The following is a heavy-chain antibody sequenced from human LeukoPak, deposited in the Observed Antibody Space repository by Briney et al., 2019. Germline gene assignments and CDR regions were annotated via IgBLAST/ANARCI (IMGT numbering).Heavy chain of an antibody. Sequence: SETLSLTCAVYGGSFSGYYWSWIRQPPGKGLEWIGEINHSGSTNYNPSLKSRVTISVDTSKNQFSLKLSSVTAADTAVYYCARGCLDYYGSGSYYKNNWFDPWGQGTLVTVSS. CDR2: INHSGST. CDR1: GGSFSGYY. V-gene: IGHV4-34*01. D-gene: IGHD3-10*01. CDR3: ARGCLDYYGSGSYYKNNWFDP. J-gene: IGHJ5*02.